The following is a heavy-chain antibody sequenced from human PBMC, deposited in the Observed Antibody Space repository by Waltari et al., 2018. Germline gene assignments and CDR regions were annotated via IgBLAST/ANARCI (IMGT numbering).Heavy chain of an antibody. CDR3: ATLPNYGSGTYAGY. Sequence: QVQLQESGPGLVKPSETLSLTCAVSGYSVSSLPYWGWIRTPPGKGLEWIGSIYYTGSTFYKASLKSRVSMSIDTSNNQFSLKLSSVTAADTAVYYCATLPNYGSGTYAGYWGQGTLVTVSS. D-gene: IGHD3-10*01. CDR2: IYYTGST. J-gene: IGHJ4*02. CDR1: GYSVSSLPY. V-gene: IGHV4-38-2*01.